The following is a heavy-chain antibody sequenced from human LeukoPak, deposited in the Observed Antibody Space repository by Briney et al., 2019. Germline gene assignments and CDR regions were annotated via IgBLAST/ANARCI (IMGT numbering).Heavy chain of an antibody. D-gene: IGHD2-2*01. CDR3: AKFGYHDAFDI. J-gene: IGHJ3*02. CDR2: ISYDGSNK. Sequence: GGSLRLSCAASGFTFSSYGMHWVRQAPGKGLEWVAVISYDGSNKYYADSVKGRFTISRDNSKNTLYLQMNSLRAEDTAVYYCAKFGYHDAFDIWGQGTMVTVSS. CDR1: GFTFSSYG. V-gene: IGHV3-30*18.